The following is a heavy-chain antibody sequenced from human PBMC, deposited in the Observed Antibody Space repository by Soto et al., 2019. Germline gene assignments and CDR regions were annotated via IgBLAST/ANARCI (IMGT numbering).Heavy chain of an antibody. J-gene: IGHJ4*02. D-gene: IGHD5-12*01. Sequence: SETLSLTCTVSGGSISSGGYYWSWIRQHPGKGLEWVGYSYYTGSSYYNPSLRSRVTISVDASKNQLSLRLASVTAADTAVYYCARDLRGYSRYDYLDYWGQGIPVTVSS. CDR1: GGSISSGGYY. V-gene: IGHV4-31*03. CDR3: ARDLRGYSRYDYLDY. CDR2: SYYTGSS.